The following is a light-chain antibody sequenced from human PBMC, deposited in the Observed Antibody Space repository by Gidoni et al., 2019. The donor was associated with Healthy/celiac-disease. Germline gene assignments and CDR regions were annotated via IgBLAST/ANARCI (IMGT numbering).Light chain of an antibody. Sequence: DIVLTKSPASLSLSQGERATLSCRASQSVYKYLAWYQQKPGQAPRLLIYGASKRATGIPARFRGSGSGTDFTLTISSLEPEDFAAYYCQQRSNWPRGTFGQGTKVDIK. CDR3: QQRSNWPRGT. J-gene: IGKJ1*01. V-gene: IGKV3-11*01. CDR1: QSVYKY. CDR2: GAS.